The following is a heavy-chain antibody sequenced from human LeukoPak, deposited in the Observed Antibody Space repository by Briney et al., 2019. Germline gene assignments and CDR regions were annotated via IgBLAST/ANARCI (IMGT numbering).Heavy chain of an antibody. V-gene: IGHV3-48*03. J-gene: IGHJ5*02. Sequence: PGGSLRLSCAASGFTFSSYEMNWVRQAPGKGLEWVSYISSSGSTIYYADSAKGRFTISRDNAKNSLYLQMNSLRAEDTAVYHCARDLSRWHWKAWFDPWGQGTLVTVSS. CDR2: ISSSGSTI. CDR1: GFTFSSYE. D-gene: IGHD1-1*01. CDR3: ARDLSRWHWKAWFDP.